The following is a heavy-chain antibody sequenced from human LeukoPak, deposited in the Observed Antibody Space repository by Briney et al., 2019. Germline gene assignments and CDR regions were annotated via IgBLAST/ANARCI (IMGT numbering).Heavy chain of an antibody. J-gene: IGHJ4*02. CDR2: IRSKAQNYAT. D-gene: IGHD3-9*01. Sequence: PGGSLRLPCAASAFSFSDSAIHWVRQASGKGLEWVGRIRSKAQNYATAYAASVKGRFTISRDESKNTAYLQMNSLKTEDTAVYYCAAGYDILTGYVDCWGQGTLLTVSS. V-gene: IGHV3-73*01. CDR3: AAGYDILTGYVDC. CDR1: AFSFSDSA.